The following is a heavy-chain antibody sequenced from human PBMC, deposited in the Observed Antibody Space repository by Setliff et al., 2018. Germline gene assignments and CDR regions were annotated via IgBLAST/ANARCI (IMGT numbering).Heavy chain of an antibody. D-gene: IGHD3-3*02. CDR2: INQDGSKR. V-gene: IGHV3-7*01. Sequence: PGGSLRLSCAASGFTFSTYRMHWVRQAPGKGLEWVASINQDGSKRHYVDSVKGRFTISRDDAKNSLYLQMFSLRAEDTAVYYCARDVSAHFYGNVDYAGLFDYWGQGTLVTVSS. CDR3: ARDVSAHFYGNVDYAGLFDY. CDR1: GFTFSTYR. J-gene: IGHJ4*02.